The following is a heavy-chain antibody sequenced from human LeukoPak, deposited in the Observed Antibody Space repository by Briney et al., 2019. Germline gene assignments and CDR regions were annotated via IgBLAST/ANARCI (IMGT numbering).Heavy chain of an antibody. CDR3: ARSPIAAAANNWFDP. Sequence: GKSLKISCKGSGYSFTSYWIGWVRQMPGKGLEWMGIIYPGDSDTRYSPSFQGQVTISADKSISTAYLQWSSLKASDTAMYYCARSPIAAAANNWFDPWGQGTLVTVSS. V-gene: IGHV5-51*01. CDR1: GYSFTSYW. J-gene: IGHJ5*02. CDR2: IYPGDSDT. D-gene: IGHD6-13*01.